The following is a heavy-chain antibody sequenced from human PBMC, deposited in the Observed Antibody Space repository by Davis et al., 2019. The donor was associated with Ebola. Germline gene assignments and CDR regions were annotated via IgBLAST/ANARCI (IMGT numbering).Heavy chain of an antibody. Sequence: GGSLRLSCAASGFTFSSFGMHWVRQAPGKGLEWVAVIWNDGGKKYYADPVKGRFTISIDNSKNTAYLQMNSLRAEDTAVYYCARDFSYYTGSGLKEVYYYYGMDVWGQGTTVTVSS. D-gene: IGHD3-10*01. V-gene: IGHV3-33*01. CDR3: ARDFSYYTGSGLKEVYYYYGMDV. CDR2: IWNDGGKK. CDR1: GFTFSSFG. J-gene: IGHJ6*02.